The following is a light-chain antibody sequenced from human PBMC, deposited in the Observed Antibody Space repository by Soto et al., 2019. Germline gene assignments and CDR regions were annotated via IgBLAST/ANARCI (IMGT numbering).Light chain of an antibody. J-gene: IGKJ2*01. CDR1: QSVSSY. CDR2: DAS. CDR3: QQRSNWPP. V-gene: IGKV3-11*01. Sequence: EIVLTQSPATLSLSPGERATLSCRASQSVSSYLAWYQRKPGQAPRLLIYDASNRATGIPARFSGSGSGTDFTLTISSLEPEDFAVYYWQQRSNWPPFGQGTKLEIK.